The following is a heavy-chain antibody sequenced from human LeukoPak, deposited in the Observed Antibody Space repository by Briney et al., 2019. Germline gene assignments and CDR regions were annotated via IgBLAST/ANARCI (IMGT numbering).Heavy chain of an antibody. CDR2: IYYSGST. D-gene: IGHD3-10*01. CDR3: ARVVVRGVIPRNAFDI. CDR1: GGSISSGDYY. V-gene: IGHV4-30-4*08. J-gene: IGHJ3*02. Sequence: PSETLSLTCIVSGGSISSGDYYWSWICQPPGKGLEWIGYIYYSGSTYYNPSLKSRVTISVDTSKNQFSLKLSSVTAADTAVYYCARVVVRGVIPRNAFDIWGQGTMVTVSS.